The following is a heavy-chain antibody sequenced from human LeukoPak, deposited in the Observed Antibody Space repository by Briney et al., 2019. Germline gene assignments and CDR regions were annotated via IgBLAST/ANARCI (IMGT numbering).Heavy chain of an antibody. D-gene: IGHD3-3*01. CDR1: GGSFSGYY. V-gene: IGHV4-34*01. J-gene: IGHJ4*02. CDR2: INHSGST. Sequence: SSETLSLTCAVYGGSFSGYYWSWIRQPPGKGLEWIGEINHSGSTNYNPSLKSRVTMSIDTSKKEFTLKLTSVTAADTAVYYCARDQYFDFWSGTATPYYFDYWGQGTLVTVSS. CDR3: ARDQYFDFWSGTATPYYFDY.